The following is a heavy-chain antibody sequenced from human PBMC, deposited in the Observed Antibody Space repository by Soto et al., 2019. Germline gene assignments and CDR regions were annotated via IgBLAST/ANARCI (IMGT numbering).Heavy chain of an antibody. D-gene: IGHD3-16*01. Sequence: SETLSLTCTVSGGSISSGDYYWSWIRQPPGKGLERIGYIYYSGSTYYNTYLKRRVTISVDTSKNKIYMKLRSETAADTAVYYCARHNGPLYVGYYYDMDVWGQGTTVT. CDR2: IYYSGST. CDR1: GGSISSGDYY. J-gene: IGHJ6*02. CDR3: ARHNGPLYVGYYYDMDV. V-gene: IGHV4-30-4*01.